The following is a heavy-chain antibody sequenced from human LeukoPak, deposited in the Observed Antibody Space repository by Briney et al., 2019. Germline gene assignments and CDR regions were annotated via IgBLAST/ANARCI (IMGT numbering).Heavy chain of an antibody. D-gene: IGHD5-12*01. CDR1: GFTFSSYD. CDR3: AREATGADY. Sequence: PGGSLRLSCAASGFTFSSYDMHWVRQAPGKGLEWVAVISYDGSNKYYADSVKGRFTISRDNSKNTLYLQMNSLRAEDTAVYYCAREATGADYWGQGTLVTVSS. V-gene: IGHV3-30-3*01. J-gene: IGHJ4*02. CDR2: ISYDGSNK.